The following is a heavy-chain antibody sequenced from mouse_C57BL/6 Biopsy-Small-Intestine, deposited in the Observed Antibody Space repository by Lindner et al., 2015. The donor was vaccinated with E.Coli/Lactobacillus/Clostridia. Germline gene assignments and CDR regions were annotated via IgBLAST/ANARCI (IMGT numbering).Heavy chain of an antibody. Sequence: SVKVSARPSGYTFSTFGISWVRQAPGQGPEWMGWISGYSGKTSSAPNFQGRLTMTTDSSTSTAYMELTSLRSDDTALYYCATTGAPDIKVVIHFDNWGQGTLVTVSS. V-gene: IGHV1S26*01. J-gene: IGHJ2*01. CDR1: GYTFSTFG. CDR2: ISGYSGKT. CDR3: ATTGAPDIKVVIHFDN. D-gene: IGHD1-3*01.